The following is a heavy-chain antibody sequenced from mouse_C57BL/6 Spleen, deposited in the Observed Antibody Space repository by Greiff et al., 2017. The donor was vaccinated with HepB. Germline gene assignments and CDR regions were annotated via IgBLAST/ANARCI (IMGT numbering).Heavy chain of an antibody. CDR3: ARSGYYYGSSYYYAMDY. CDR2: IYPGSGST. Sequence: QLKQSGAELVKPGASVKMSCKASGYTFTSYWITWVKQRPGQGLEWIGDIYPGSGSTNYNEKFKSKATLTVDTSSSTAYMQLSSLTSEDSAVYYCARSGYYYGSSYYYAMDYWGQGTSVTVSS. J-gene: IGHJ4*01. CDR1: GYTFTSYW. V-gene: IGHV1-55*01. D-gene: IGHD1-1*01.